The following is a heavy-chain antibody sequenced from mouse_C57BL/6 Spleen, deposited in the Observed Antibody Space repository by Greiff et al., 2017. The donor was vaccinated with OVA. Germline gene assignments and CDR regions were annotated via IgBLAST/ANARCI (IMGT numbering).Heavy chain of an antibody. J-gene: IGHJ4*01. D-gene: IGHD2-4*01. CDR2: IDPETGGS. V-gene: IGHV1-15*01. CDR3: TREEDYLYAMDY. Sequence: QVQLQQSGAELVRPGASVTLSCKASGYTFTDYEMHWVKQTPVHGLEWIGAIDPETGGSASNQKFKGKAILTADKSSSTAYMELRSLTSEDSAVYYCTREEDYLYAMDYWGQGTSVTVSS. CDR1: GYTFTDYE.